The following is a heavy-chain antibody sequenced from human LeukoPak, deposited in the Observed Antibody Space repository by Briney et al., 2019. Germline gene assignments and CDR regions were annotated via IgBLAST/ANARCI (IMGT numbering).Heavy chain of an antibody. Sequence: ASVKVSCKASGYTFTSYYMHWVRQAPGQGLEWMGIINPSGGSTSYAQKFQGRVTMTRDTSTSTVYMELSSLRSEDTAVYYCAIDRRDYDILTGYSISYYFDYWGQGTLVTVSS. V-gene: IGHV1-46*01. J-gene: IGHJ4*02. CDR3: AIDRRDYDILTGYSISYYFDY. CDR2: INPSGGST. D-gene: IGHD3-9*01. CDR1: GYTFTSYY.